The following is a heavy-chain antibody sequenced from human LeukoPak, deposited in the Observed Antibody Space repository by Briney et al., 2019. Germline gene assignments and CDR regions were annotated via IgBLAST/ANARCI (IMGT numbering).Heavy chain of an antibody. CDR2: FDPEDGET. CDR3: ATRLAILRLGESPFDY. Sequence: ASVKVSCKVSGYTLTELSMHWVRQAPGKGLEWMGGFDPEDGETIYAQKFQGRVTMTEDTSTDTAYMELSSPRSEDTAVYYCATRLAILRLGESPFDYWGQGTLVTVSS. V-gene: IGHV1-24*01. J-gene: IGHJ4*02. D-gene: IGHD3-16*01. CDR1: GYTLTELS.